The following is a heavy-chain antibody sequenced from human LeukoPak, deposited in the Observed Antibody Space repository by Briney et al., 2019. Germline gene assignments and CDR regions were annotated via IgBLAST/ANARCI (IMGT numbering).Heavy chain of an antibody. Sequence: GRSLRLSCAASRYTFSSYAMSWVRQAPGKGLEWVSAISGSGGSTYYADSVKGRFTISRDNSKNTLYLQMNSLRAEDTAVYYCAKAVYDSSGYYLFDYWGQGTLVTVSS. J-gene: IGHJ4*02. CDR1: RYTFSSYA. D-gene: IGHD3-22*01. V-gene: IGHV3-23*01. CDR2: ISGSGGST. CDR3: AKAVYDSSGYYLFDY.